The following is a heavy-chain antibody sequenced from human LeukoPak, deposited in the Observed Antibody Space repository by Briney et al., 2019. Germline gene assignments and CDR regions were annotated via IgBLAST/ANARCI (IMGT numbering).Heavy chain of an antibody. CDR1: GGSISSYY. J-gene: IGHJ6*02. CDR2: IYYSGST. D-gene: IGHD3-10*01. V-gene: IGHV4-59*01. CDR3: ARVLYGSGSYALYGMDV. Sequence: SETLSLTCTVSGGSISSYYWSWIRQPPGKGLEWIGYIYYSGSTNYNPSLKSRVTISVDTSKNQFSLKLSSVTAADTAVYYCARVLYGSGSYALYGMDVWGQGTTVTVSS.